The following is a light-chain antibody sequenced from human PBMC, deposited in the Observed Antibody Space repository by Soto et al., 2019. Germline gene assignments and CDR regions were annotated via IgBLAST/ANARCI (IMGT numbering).Light chain of an antibody. Sequence: EIVLTQSPGILSLSPGERATLSCRASQSISSSYLAWYQQKPGQAPRLLIFGASSRATGIPDRFSGSGSGTDFTLTIGRLEPEDFAMYYCQQYFGSPMYTFGQGTKVDIK. V-gene: IGKV3-20*01. CDR3: QQYFGSPMYT. CDR2: GAS. CDR1: QSISSSY. J-gene: IGKJ2*01.